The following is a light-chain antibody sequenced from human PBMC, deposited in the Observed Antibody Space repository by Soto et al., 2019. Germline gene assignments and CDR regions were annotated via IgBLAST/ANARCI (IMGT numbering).Light chain of an antibody. Sequence: ELTKSPANLSLSPVDTATLSCMASQSVDKFLAWYQQRPGQPPRLLIFDSSNRATGVPVRFSGTGSGSVFTLTIGSLEPEDSAFDFCQHRTYWPFALTFGGGTKVDIK. CDR2: DSS. CDR1: QSVDKF. J-gene: IGKJ4*01. CDR3: QHRTYWPFALT. V-gene: IGKV3-11*01.